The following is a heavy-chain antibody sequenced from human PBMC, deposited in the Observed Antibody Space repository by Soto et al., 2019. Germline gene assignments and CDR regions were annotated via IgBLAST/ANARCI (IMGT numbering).Heavy chain of an antibody. CDR2: IYYSGST. CDR3: ARDKSGYDLPWALDI. Sequence: SETLSLTCTVSGGSISSGGYYWSWIRQHQGKGLEWIGYIYYSGSTYYNPSLKSLVTISVETSKNKFSLKLSSVTAADTAVYYCARDKSGYDLPWALDIWGQGTMVTVSS. V-gene: IGHV4-31*01. D-gene: IGHD5-12*01. J-gene: IGHJ3*02. CDR1: GGSISSGGYY.